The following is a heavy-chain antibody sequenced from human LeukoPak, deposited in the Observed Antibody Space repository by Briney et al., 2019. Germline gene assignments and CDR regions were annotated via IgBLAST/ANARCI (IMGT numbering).Heavy chain of an antibody. V-gene: IGHV1-69*06. CDR1: GGTFSSYA. Sequence: SVKVSCKASGGTFSSYAISWVRQAPGQGLEWMGGIIPTFGTANYAQKFQGRVTITADKSTSTAYMELSSLRSEDTAVYYCARTGAYGSGSYSIMGTFDYWGQGTLVTVSS. J-gene: IGHJ4*02. CDR2: IIPTFGTA. CDR3: ARTGAYGSGSYSIMGTFDY. D-gene: IGHD3-10*01.